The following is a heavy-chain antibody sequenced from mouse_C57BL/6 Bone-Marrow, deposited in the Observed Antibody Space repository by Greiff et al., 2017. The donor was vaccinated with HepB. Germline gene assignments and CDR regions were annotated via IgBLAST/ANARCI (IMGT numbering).Heavy chain of an antibody. V-gene: IGHV6-6*01. CDR1: GFTFSDAW. D-gene: IGHD1-1*01. CDR2: IRNKANNHAT. Sequence: EVKLVESGGGLVQPGGSMKLSCAASGFTFSDAWMDWVRQSPEKGLEWVAEIRNKANNHATYYAESVKGRFTISRDDSKSSVYLQMNSLRAEDTGIYYCTLIYYYGSSYFYYAMDYWGQGTSVTVSS. J-gene: IGHJ4*01. CDR3: TLIYYYGSSYFYYAMDY.